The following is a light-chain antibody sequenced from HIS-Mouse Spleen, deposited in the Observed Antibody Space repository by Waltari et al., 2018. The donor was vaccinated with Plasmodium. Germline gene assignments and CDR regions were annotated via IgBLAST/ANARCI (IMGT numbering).Light chain of an antibody. CDR1: ALPKKY. Sequence: SYELTQPPSVSVSPGQTARITCSGDALPKKYAYWYQQKSGQAPVLVIYEDSKRPSGIPERFSGSSSGTMATFTISGAQVEDEADYDCYSTDSSGNHRVFGGGTKLTVL. V-gene: IGLV3-10*01. J-gene: IGLJ3*02. CDR2: EDS. CDR3: YSTDSSGNHRV.